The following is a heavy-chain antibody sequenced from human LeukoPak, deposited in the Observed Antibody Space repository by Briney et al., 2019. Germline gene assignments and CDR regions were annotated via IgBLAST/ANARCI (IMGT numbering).Heavy chain of an antibody. D-gene: IGHD3-9*01. CDR1: GFSFTDYP. CDR3: AAGKRYAFDY. J-gene: IGHJ4*02. V-gene: IGHV3-48*02. CDR2: IRTTAEGAKYA. Sequence: GGSLRLSCATSGFSFTDYPMNWVRQAPGKGLEWISNIRTTAEGAKYAYYADSVKGRVTISRDDGKNTLYLHMNSLRDDDTAVYYCAAGKRYAFDYWGQGILVTVSS.